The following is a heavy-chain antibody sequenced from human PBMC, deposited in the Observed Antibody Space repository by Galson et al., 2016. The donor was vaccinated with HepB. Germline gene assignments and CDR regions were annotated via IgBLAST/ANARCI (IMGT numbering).Heavy chain of an antibody. CDR2: ISPYNGNT. V-gene: IGHV1-18*01. J-gene: IGHJ5*02. CDR3: ARSGIIRVNWFDP. D-gene: IGHD3-10*01. Sequence: SVNVSCKASGYTFSGHGIAWVRQAPGQGLEWMGYISPYNGNTDYAQDFQGRITMTTDASTSTAYMEVRSLKSDDTAVYYCARSGIIRVNWFDPWGQGTLVIVSS. CDR1: GYTFSGHG.